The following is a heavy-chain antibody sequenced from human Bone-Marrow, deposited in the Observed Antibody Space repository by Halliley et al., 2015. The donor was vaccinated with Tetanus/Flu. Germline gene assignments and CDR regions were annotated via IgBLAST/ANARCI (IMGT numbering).Heavy chain of an antibody. CDR2: ITGNGESA. Sequence: SLRLSCATSGFTFNSYAKTWVRQAPGKGLEWVASITGNGESAHYSESVKSRFTISIDSSEKTLHLQMNSLRVEDTAVYYCAKDRGDALDWFDSWGQGTLVTVSS. CDR1: GFTFNSYA. CDR3: AKDRGDALDWFDS. D-gene: IGHD3-10*01. J-gene: IGHJ5*01. V-gene: IGHV3-23*01.